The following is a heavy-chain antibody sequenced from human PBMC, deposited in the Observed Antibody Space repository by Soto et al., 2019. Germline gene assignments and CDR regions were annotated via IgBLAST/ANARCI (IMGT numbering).Heavy chain of an antibody. Sequence: QVQLVQSGAEMKKPGSSVKVSCQSSGGTFYTYAMNWVRQAPGQGPEWMGDISPMFGAANYAPKFQGRVTITADESTVTSYMQLSSLTSEDTALYFCAREVQVHTPAFVYWGQGTLVTVSS. D-gene: IGHD3-10*01. CDR2: ISPMFGAA. CDR3: AREVQVHTPAFVY. CDR1: GGTFYTYA. J-gene: IGHJ4*02. V-gene: IGHV1-69*19.